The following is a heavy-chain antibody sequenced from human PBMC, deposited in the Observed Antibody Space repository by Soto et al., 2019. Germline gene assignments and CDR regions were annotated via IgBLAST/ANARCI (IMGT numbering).Heavy chain of an antibody. CDR1: GFTFDDYG. J-gene: IGHJ6*03. CDR3: ARRVRHFYYMDV. Sequence: GGSLRLSCAASGFTFDDYGMTWVRQAPGKGLEWVSDINWNGDSTNYADSVKGRFTISRDNAKNSLYLQMTGLRAEDTAWYHCARRVRHFYYMDVWGKGTTVTVSS. CDR2: INWNGDST. V-gene: IGHV3-20*01.